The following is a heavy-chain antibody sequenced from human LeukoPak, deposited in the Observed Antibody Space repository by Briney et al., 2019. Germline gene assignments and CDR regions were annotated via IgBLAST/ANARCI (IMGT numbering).Heavy chain of an antibody. V-gene: IGHV3-9*01. J-gene: IGHJ2*01. CDR2: ISWNSGSI. CDR3: AKDRSWADWYFDL. D-gene: IGHD1-26*01. CDR1: GFTFDDYA. Sequence: TGGSLRLSCAASGFTFDDYAMRWVRQAPGKGLEWVSGISWNSGSIGYADSVKGRFTISRDNAKNSLYLQMNSLRAEDTALYYCAKDRSWADWYFDLWGRGTLVTVSS.